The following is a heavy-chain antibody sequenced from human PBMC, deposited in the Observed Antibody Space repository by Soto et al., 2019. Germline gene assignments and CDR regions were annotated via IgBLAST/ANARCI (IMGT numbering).Heavy chain of an antibody. CDR3: AKHVRDCGSDLNWFDP. D-gene: IGHD5-12*01. V-gene: IGHV3-23*01. J-gene: IGHJ5*02. CDR2: ISGSGGST. CDR1: GFTFSNYA. Sequence: GSLRLSCAASGFTFSNYAMNWVRQAPGKGLEWVSTISGSGGSTYYADSVKGRFTISRDNSKNTLYLQMNSLRVEDTAAYYCAKHVRDCGSDLNWFDPWGQGTLVTVSS.